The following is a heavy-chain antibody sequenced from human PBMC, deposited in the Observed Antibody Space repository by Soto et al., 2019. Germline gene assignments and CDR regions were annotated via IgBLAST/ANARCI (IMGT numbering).Heavy chain of an antibody. CDR1: GFPSNTYD. CDR2: INGRGGCT. CDR3: AKEGWGGSYKPYFDF. J-gene: IGHJ4*02. D-gene: IGHD1-26*01. Sequence: CVSLRLSWAPGGFPSNTYDLSWVRQAPRNGLEWLCGINGRGGCTFVADSGKGRLSISRDISTDTVYLQINSLKPEDTAAYYCAKEGWGGSYKPYFDFWGKGTVVTV. V-gene: IGHV3-23*01.